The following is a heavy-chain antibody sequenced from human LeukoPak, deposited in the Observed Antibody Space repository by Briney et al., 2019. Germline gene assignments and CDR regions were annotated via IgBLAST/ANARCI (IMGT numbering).Heavy chain of an antibody. CDR3: ASRIDWNPAYYYYYMDV. V-gene: IGHV1-69*13. CDR1: GGTFSSYA. CDR2: IIPIFGTA. Sequence: GASVKVSCKASGGTFSSYAISWVRQAPGQGLEWMGGIIPIFGTANYAQKFQGRVTITADESTSTAYMELSSLRSEDTAVYYCASRIDWNPAYYYYYMDVWGKGTTVTVSS. J-gene: IGHJ6*03. D-gene: IGHD1-1*01.